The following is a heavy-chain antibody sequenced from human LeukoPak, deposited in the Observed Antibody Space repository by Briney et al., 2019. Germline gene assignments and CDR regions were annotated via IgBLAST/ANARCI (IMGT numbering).Heavy chain of an antibody. V-gene: IGHV3-64*01. CDR3: ARAPSYYYDSSGYFDY. Sequence: GGSLRLSCAASGFTFSSHAMHWVRQAPGKGLEYVSAISTNGGSTYYANSVKGRFTISRDNSKNTLYLQMGSLRAEDMAVYYCARAPSYYYDSSGYFDYWGQGTLVTVSS. D-gene: IGHD3-22*01. CDR2: ISTNGGST. J-gene: IGHJ4*02. CDR1: GFTFSSHA.